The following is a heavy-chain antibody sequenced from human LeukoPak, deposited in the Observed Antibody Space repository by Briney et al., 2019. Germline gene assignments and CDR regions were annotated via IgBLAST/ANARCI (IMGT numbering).Heavy chain of an antibody. D-gene: IGHD3-10*01. CDR2: INHSGST. CDR1: GGSFSGYY. CDR3: ARGHKGSYYYYYYYMDV. Sequence: SETLSLTCAVYGGSFSGYYWSWIRQPPGKWLEWIGEINHSGSTNYNPSLKSRVTISVDTSKNQFSLKLSSVTAADTAVYYCARGHKGSYYYYYYYMDVWGKGTTVTVSS. V-gene: IGHV4-34*01. J-gene: IGHJ6*03.